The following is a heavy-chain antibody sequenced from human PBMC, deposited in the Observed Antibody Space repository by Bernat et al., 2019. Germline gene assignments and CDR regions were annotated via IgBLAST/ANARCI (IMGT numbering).Heavy chain of an antibody. Sequence: QVQLVQSGAEVKKPGASVKVSCKASGYTFTSYGISWVRQAPGQGLEWMGWISAYNGNTNYAQKLQGRVTMTTETATSTAYMELRSLRSDDTAVYYCARTQGAEWFGDYYYHMDVWGKGNTVTVSS. D-gene: IGHD3-10*01. CDR3: ARTQGAEWFGDYYYHMDV. J-gene: IGHJ6*03. V-gene: IGHV1-18*01. CDR1: GYTFTSYG. CDR2: ISAYNGNT.